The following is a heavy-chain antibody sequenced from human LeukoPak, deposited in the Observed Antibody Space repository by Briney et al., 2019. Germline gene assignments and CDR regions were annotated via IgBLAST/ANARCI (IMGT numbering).Heavy chain of an antibody. D-gene: IGHD2-8*01. CDR2: IHYSGSS. V-gene: IGHV4-59*08. J-gene: IGHJ5*01. Sequence: SETLSLTCSVSGDSISNFYWNWIRQPPGKRLEWIGNIHYSGSSNYNPSLQSRVTMSIDTSRNQLFLKLTSVTTADTAVYYCALAPNSNWFDFWGQGTLVTVSS. CDR3: ALAPNSNWFDF. CDR1: GDSISNFY.